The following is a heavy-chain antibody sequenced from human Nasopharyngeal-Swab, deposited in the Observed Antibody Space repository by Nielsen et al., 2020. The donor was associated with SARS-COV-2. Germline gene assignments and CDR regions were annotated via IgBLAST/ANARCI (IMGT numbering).Heavy chain of an antibody. CDR2: INPNSGGT. Sequence: ASVKVSCKASGYTFTGYYMHWVRQAPGQGLEWMGWINPNSGGTNYAQKLQGRVTMTTDTSTSTAYMELRSLRSDDTAVCYCAREGVVRCSSTSCYGVDIVATIDYYYYGMDVWGQGTTVTVSS. J-gene: IGHJ6*02. D-gene: IGHD2-2*01. CDR1: GYTFTGYY. CDR3: AREGVVRCSSTSCYGVDIVATIDYYYYGMDV. V-gene: IGHV1-2*02.